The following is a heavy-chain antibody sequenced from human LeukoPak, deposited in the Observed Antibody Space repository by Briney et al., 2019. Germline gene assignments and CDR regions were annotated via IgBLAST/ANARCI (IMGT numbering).Heavy chain of an antibody. Sequence: ASVKVSCKASGYTFTGFYIHWVRQAPGQGLEGMGWINPNSGGTNYAQKFQGRVTMTRDTSISTAYMELSRLTSDDTAVYYCASYASGYNWLKVWGQGTPVTVSS. CDR3: ASYASGYNWLKV. J-gene: IGHJ5*02. CDR2: INPNSGGT. CDR1: GYTFTGFY. D-gene: IGHD2-2*01. V-gene: IGHV1-2*02.